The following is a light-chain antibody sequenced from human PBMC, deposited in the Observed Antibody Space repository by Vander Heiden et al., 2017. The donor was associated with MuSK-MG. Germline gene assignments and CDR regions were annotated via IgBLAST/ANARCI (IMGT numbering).Light chain of an antibody. Sequence: DIQMTQSPSSLSASVGDRVTITCRASQTIDTYLNWYQQKPGKAPKMLIYVASRLQAGVPSRFSGSGSGPDFTLTIRSLQPEDFATYFCQQTVLKPYTFGQGTKLEIK. CDR3: QQTVLKPYT. CDR2: VAS. CDR1: QTIDTY. J-gene: IGKJ2*01. V-gene: IGKV1-39*01.